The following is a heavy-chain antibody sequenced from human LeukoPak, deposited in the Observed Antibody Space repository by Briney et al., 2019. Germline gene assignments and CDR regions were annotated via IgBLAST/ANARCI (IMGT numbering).Heavy chain of an antibody. J-gene: IGHJ6*02. CDR1: GYTFTSYG. Sequence: ASVKVSCKASGYTFTSYGISWVRQAPGQGLEWMGWISAYNGNTNYAQKLQGRVTMTTDTSTSTAYMELRSLRSDDTAVYYCAREGYCSSTSCYGLGSYYYGMDVWGQGTTVTLSS. V-gene: IGHV1-18*01. D-gene: IGHD2-2*01. CDR3: AREGYCSSTSCYGLGSYYYGMDV. CDR2: ISAYNGNT.